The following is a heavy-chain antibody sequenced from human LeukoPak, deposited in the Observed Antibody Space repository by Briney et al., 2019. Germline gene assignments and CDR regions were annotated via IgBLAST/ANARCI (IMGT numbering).Heavy chain of an antibody. Sequence: GGSQRLSCAASGFTFSSYSMNWVRQAPGKGLEWVSSISSSSSYIYYADSVKGRFTISRDNAKNSLYLQMNSLRAEDTAVYYCARVGQLVGMDVWGQGTTVTVSS. V-gene: IGHV3-21*01. CDR2: ISSSSSYI. CDR3: ARVGQLVGMDV. D-gene: IGHD6-6*01. CDR1: GFTFSSYS. J-gene: IGHJ6*02.